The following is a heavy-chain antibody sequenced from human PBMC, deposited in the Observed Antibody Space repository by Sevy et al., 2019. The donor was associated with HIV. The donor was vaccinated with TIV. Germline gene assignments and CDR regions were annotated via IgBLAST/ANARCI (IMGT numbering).Heavy chain of an antibody. D-gene: IGHD2-15*01. CDR3: ATLAGNCNTTHCSSHGYFDN. V-gene: IGHV5-51*01. CDR1: GYTFTRYW. J-gene: IGHJ4*02. Sequence: GESLKISCQASGYTFTRYWIGWVRQLPGKGLEWMGIIYPGDSHTLYSPSFQGQVTISADKSITTAYFKWNSLTASDTAMFYCATLAGNCNTTHCSSHGYFDNWGQGTLVTFSS. CDR2: IYPGDSHT.